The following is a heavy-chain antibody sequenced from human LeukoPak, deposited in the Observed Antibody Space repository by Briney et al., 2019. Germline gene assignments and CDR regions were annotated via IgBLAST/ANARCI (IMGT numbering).Heavy chain of an antibody. CDR3: ARGGAAAGIDY. D-gene: IGHD6-13*01. CDR1: GFTFSSYS. J-gene: IGHJ4*02. CDR2: ISSSSSYI. Sequence: GGSLRLSCAASGFTFSSYSMNWVRQAPGKGLEWVSSISSSSSYIYYADSVKGRFTISRDNAKNSLYLQMNSLRAEDTAVYYCARGGAAAGIDYWGQGTLVTVSS. V-gene: IGHV3-21*01.